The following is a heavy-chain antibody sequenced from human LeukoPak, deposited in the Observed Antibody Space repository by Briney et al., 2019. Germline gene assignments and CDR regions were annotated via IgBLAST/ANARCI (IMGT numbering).Heavy chain of an antibody. V-gene: IGHV3-23*01. J-gene: IGHJ4*02. CDR2: TSSSDDGK. Sequence: PGGSLRLSCTVSGFSLSSYAMSWVRRAPGKGLEWVSATSSSDDGKYYADSVRGRFTISRDNSRNTMYLQMNSLRAGDAAVYYCAKALVTTCSGAYCYPFDYWSQGTVVTVSS. D-gene: IGHD2-15*01. CDR1: GFSLSSYA. CDR3: AKALVTTCSGAYCYPFDY.